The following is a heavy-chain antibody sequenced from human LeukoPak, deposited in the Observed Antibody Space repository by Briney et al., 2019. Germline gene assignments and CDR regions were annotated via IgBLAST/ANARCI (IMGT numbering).Heavy chain of an antibody. CDR1: GFTFGSYG. V-gene: IGHV3-21*01. D-gene: IGHD7-27*01. Sequence: GGSLRLSCAASGFTFGSYGMTWVRQAPGKGLEWVSSISSSSIYIYYADSVKGRFTISRDNAKNSLYLQMNSLRAEDTAVYYCARSELGYNYHYMDVWGKGTTVTVSS. CDR2: ISSSSIYI. J-gene: IGHJ6*03. CDR3: ARSELGYNYHYMDV.